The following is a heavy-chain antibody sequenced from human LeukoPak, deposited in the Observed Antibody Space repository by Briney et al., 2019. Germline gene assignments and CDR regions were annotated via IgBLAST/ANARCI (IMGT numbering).Heavy chain of an antibody. CDR3: ARPLNYYDSSGPTGY. Sequence: GESLKISCKGSGYSFTSYWIGWVRQMPGKGLEWMGFIYPGDSDTRYSPSFQGQVTISADKSISTAYLQWSSLKASDTAMYYCARPLNYYDSSGPTGYWGQGTLVTVSS. D-gene: IGHD3-22*01. CDR1: GYSFTSYW. CDR2: IYPGDSDT. V-gene: IGHV5-51*01. J-gene: IGHJ4*02.